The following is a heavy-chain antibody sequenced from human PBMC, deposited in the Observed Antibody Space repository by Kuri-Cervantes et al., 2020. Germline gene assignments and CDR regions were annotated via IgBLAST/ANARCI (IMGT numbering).Heavy chain of an antibody. V-gene: IGHV3-33*06. J-gene: IGHJ3*02. D-gene: IGHD2-15*01. CDR2: IWYDGSNK. Sequence: GGSLRLSCAASGFTFSSYGMHWVRQAPGKGLEWVAVIWYDGSNKYYADSVKGRFTISRDNSKNTLYLQMNSLRAEDTAVYYCAKSGPGYCSGGSCPGDAFDIWGQGTMVTVSS. CDR1: GFTFSSYG. CDR3: AKSGPGYCSGGSCPGDAFDI.